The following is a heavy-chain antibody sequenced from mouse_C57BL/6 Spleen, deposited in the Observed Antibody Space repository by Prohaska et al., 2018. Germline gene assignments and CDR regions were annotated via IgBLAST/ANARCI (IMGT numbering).Heavy chain of an antibody. Sequence: EVKLLQSGGGLVQPGGSLKLSCAASGIDFSRYWMSWVRRAPGKGLEWIGEINPDSSTINYAPSLKDKSIISRDNAKNTLYLQMSKVRSEDTALYYCASSNWDWYFDVWGTGTTVTVSS. D-gene: IGHD4-1*01. J-gene: IGHJ1*03. CDR1: GIDFSRYW. V-gene: IGHV4-1*01. CDR3: ASSNWDWYFDV. CDR2: INPDSSTI.